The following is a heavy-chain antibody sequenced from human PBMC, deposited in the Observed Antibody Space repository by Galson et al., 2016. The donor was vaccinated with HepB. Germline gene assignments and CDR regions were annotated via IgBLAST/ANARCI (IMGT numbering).Heavy chain of an antibody. Sequence: SLRLSCAASGFAFSSYGMHWVRHAPGKGLEWVAAIWYDGSDKYYADSVKGRFTISRDNSKNTLYLQVNSLRVEDTAVYFCARGPGTPYSSGFYYYALDVWGQGTTVTVSS. D-gene: IGHD5-18*01. CDR2: IWYDGSDK. J-gene: IGHJ6*02. CDR1: GFAFSSYG. V-gene: IGHV3-33*01. CDR3: ARGPGTPYSSGFYYYALDV.